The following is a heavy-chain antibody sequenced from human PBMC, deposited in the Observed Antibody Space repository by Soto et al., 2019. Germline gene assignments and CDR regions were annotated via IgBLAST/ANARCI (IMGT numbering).Heavy chain of an antibody. CDR2: ISAYNGNT. V-gene: IGHV1-18*01. D-gene: IGHD3-16*01. Sequence: QVQLVQSGAEVKKPGASVKVSCKASGYTFTSYGISWVRQAPGQGLEWMGWISAYNGNTNYAQKLQGRVTMTTDTATSTAYMELRSLSSDDTAVYYCARDPRGDYYYYGMDVWGQGTTVTVSS. J-gene: IGHJ6*02. CDR3: ARDPRGDYYYYGMDV. CDR1: GYTFTSYG.